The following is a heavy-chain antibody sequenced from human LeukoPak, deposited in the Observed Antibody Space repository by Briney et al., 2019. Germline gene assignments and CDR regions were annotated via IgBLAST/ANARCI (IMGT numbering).Heavy chain of an antibody. J-gene: IGHJ4*02. CDR3: VRRLIVVVPAATGDFDY. V-gene: IGHV4-39*01. CDR2: IYYSGST. D-gene: IGHD2-2*01. Sequence: SETLSLTCTVSGGSISSYYWGWIRQPPGKGLEWIGSIYYSGSTYYNPSLKSRVTISVDTSKNQFSLKLSSVTAADTAVYYCVRRLIVVVPAATGDFDYWGQGTLVTVSS. CDR1: GGSISSYY.